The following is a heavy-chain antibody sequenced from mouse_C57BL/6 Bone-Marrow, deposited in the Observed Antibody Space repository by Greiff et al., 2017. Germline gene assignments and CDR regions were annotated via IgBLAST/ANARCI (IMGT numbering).Heavy chain of an antibody. CDR2: INPYNGGT. D-gene: IGHD1-1*01. CDR1: GYTFTDYY. CDR3: ARFTFWYYFDY. J-gene: IGHJ2*01. V-gene: IGHV1-19*01. Sequence: EVQLQQSGPVLVKPGASVKMSCKASGYTFTDYYMNWVKQSHGKSLEWIGVINPYNGGTSYNQKFKGKATLTVDKSSSTAYMELNSLTSEDSAVYYCARFTFWYYFDYWGQGTTLTVSS.